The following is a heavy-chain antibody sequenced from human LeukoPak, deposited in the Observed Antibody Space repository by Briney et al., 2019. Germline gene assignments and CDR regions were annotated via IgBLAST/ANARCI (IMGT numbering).Heavy chain of an antibody. V-gene: IGHV4-34*01. CDR2: INHSGST. Sequence: SETLSLTCAVYGGSFSGYYWSWIRQPPGKGLEWIGEINHSGSTNYNPSLKSRVTISVDTSKNQFSLKLSSVTAADTAVYYCARGRITMIDWGQGTLVTVSP. J-gene: IGHJ4*02. CDR3: ARGRITMID. D-gene: IGHD3-22*01. CDR1: GGSFSGYY.